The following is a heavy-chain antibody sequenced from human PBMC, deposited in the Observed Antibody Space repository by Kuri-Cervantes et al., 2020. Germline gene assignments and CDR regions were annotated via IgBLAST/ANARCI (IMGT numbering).Heavy chain of an antibody. Sequence: SETLSLTCAVYGESFSAYYWSWIRQAPGKGLEWIGEINHKRKTNYNPSLKSRITLSVDTSKNQFSLKLSAVTAADTAVYYCATAVPFGYWGQGTPVTVSS. CDR3: ATAVPFGY. V-gene: IGHV4-34*10. CDR2: INHKRKT. J-gene: IGHJ4*02. CDR1: GESFSAYY.